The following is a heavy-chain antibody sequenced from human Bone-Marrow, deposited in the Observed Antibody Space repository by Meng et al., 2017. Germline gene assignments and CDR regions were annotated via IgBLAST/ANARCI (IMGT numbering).Heavy chain of an antibody. CDR3: ARDNLKDWFDP. CDR2: IIPIFGTA. Sequence: GQLGQAGAVVKKPGSSGKVSCKASGGTFSSYAIGWVRQAPGQGLEWMGGIIPIFGTANYAQKFQGRVTITADESTSTAYMELSSLRSEDTAVYYCARDNLKDWFDPWGQGTLVTVSS. CDR1: GGTFSSYA. J-gene: IGHJ5*02. V-gene: IGHV1-69*01.